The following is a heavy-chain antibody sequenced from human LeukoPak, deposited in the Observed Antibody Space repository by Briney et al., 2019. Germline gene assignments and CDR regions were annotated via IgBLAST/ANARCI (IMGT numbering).Heavy chain of an antibody. V-gene: IGHV1-8*02. CDR3: ARGTVCGSGGKCSGSWYYDY. J-gene: IGHJ4*02. CDR2: MNPNSGNT. Sequence: SVKVSCKASGGTFSSYAISWVRQAPGQGLEWMGWMNPNSGNTGYAQKFQGRVAMTRNTSISTAYMELSSLRSEDTAVYYCARGTVCGSGGKCSGSWYYDYWGQGTLVTVSS. CDR1: GGTFSSYA. D-gene: IGHD6-13*01.